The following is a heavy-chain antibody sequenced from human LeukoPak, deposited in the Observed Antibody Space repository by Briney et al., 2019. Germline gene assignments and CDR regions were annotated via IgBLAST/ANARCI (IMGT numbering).Heavy chain of an antibody. V-gene: IGHV3-21*01. D-gene: IGHD3-3*01. CDR3: ARYDFWSGNYSVYGSYFDY. CDR1: GFTFSSYS. J-gene: IGHJ4*02. Sequence: GGPLRLSCAASGFTFSSYSMNWVRQAPGKGLEWVSSISSSSSYIYYADSVKGRFTISRDNAKNSLYLQMNSLRAEDTAVYYCARYDFWSGNYSVYGSYFDYWGQGTLVTVSS. CDR2: ISSSSSYI.